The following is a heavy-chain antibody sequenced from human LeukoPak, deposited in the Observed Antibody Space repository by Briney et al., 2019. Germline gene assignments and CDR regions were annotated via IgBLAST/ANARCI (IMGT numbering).Heavy chain of an antibody. J-gene: IGHJ4*02. CDR2: ISRSGSTK. CDR3: ARGHYYGSGTYYYYFDY. CDR1: GFTFSDYN. V-gene: IGHV3-11*04. Sequence: GGSLRLSCAASGFTFSDYNMRWIRQAPGKGLEWVSSISRSGSTKYYADSVKGRFTISRDNSKNTLYLQMNSLRAEDTAVYYCARGHYYGSGTYYYYFDYWGQGTLVTVSS. D-gene: IGHD3-10*01.